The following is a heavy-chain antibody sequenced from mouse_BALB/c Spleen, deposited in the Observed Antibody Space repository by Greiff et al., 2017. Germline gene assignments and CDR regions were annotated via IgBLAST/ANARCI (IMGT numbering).Heavy chain of an antibody. J-gene: IGHJ4*01. D-gene: IGHD2-3*01. V-gene: IGHV3-6*02. CDR1: GYSITSGYY. Sequence: EVQRVESGPGLVKPSQSLSLTCSVTGYSITSGYYWNWIRQFPGNKLEWMGYISYDGSNNYNPSLKNRISITRDTSKNQFFLKLNSVTTEDTATYYCARDDGYYVGAMDYWGQGTSVTVSS. CDR3: ARDDGYYVGAMDY. CDR2: ISYDGSN.